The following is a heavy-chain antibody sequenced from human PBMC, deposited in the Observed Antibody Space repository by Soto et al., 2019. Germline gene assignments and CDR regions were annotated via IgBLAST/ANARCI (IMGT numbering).Heavy chain of an antibody. CDR2: ISGSGGGT. CDR3: AEAGYSYGFWGGYFDY. V-gene: IGHV3-23*01. CDR1: GFTFSSYA. D-gene: IGHD5-18*01. J-gene: IGHJ4*02. Sequence: EVQLLESGGGLVQPGGSLRLSCAASGFTFSSYAMSWVRQAPGKGLEWVSSISGSGGGTYYADSVKGRFTISRDNSKNTLYLQMSSLRADDTAVYYCAEAGYSYGFWGGYFDYWGPGTLVTVSS.